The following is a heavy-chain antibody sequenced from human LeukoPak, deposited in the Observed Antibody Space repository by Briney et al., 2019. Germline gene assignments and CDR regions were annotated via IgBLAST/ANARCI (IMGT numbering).Heavy chain of an antibody. D-gene: IGHD3-22*01. V-gene: IGHV4-59*01. Sequence: SETLSLTCTVSGDSISIYYWSWIRQPPGKGLEWIGYIYDSGSTNYNPSLKSRVTISVDTSKNQFSLKLSSVTAADTAVYYCASLTTAEAFDIWGQGTMVTVSS. CDR3: ASLTTAEAFDI. CDR1: GDSISIYY. J-gene: IGHJ3*02. CDR2: IYDSGST.